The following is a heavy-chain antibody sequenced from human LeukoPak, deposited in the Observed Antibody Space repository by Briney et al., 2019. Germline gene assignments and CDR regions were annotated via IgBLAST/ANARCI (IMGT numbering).Heavy chain of an antibody. Sequence: SETLSLTCTVSGGSVSSGSYYWSSIRQPPGKGLEWIGYINDSGSTNYNPSLQSRVTISVDTSKNQFSLKLSSVTAADTAVYYCARVAAYGSEVDYWGQGTLVTVSS. CDR3: ARVAAYGSEVDY. V-gene: IGHV4-61*01. D-gene: IGHD3-10*01. J-gene: IGHJ4*02. CDR2: INDSGST. CDR1: GGSVSSGSYY.